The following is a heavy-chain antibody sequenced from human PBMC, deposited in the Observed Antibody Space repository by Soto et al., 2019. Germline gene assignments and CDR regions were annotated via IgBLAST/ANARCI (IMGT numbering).Heavy chain of an antibody. CDR1: GFTFSTYA. D-gene: IGHD1-7*01. CDR3: AKDRNYPRDQFHY. CDR2: ISANGQGI. J-gene: IGHJ4*02. Sequence: LRLSCAASGFTFSTYALSWVRQAPGKGLEWVSAISANGQGIYYADSVRGRFTISRDNSKNTIFLHMDSLRAEDTAVYYCAKDRNYPRDQFHYWGQGTLVTVSS. V-gene: IGHV3-23*01.